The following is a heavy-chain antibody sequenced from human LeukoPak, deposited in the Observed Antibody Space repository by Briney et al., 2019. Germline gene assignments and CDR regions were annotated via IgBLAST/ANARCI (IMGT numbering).Heavy chain of an antibody. CDR2: INTNTGNP. J-gene: IGHJ4*02. CDR1: GYTFTTHG. V-gene: IGHV7-4-1*02. Sequence: ASVKVSCKASGYTFTTHGMNWVRQAPGHGREWLGWINTNTGNPTYAQGFTGRFVFSLDTSVSTAYLQISSLKAEDTAVYYCARGPRYYGSGTYYFDYWGQGTLVTVSS. CDR3: ARGPRYYGSGTYYFDY. D-gene: IGHD3-10*01.